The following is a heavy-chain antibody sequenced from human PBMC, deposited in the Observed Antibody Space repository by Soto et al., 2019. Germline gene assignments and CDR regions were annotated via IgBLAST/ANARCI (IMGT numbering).Heavy chain of an antibody. CDR1: GFNFGSYG. V-gene: IGHV3-23*01. J-gene: IGHJ6*02. Sequence: EVQLLESGGGLVQPGGSLRLSCSASGFNFGSYGMSWVRQAPGKGLEWVSGLTASGLNTYYTDSVKGRFTISRDNSRNTVYLQMSGLRVEDTAVFHCAKGLGNAKEVWGQGTTSPFH. CDR3: AKGLGNAKEV. D-gene: IGHD2-8*01. CDR2: LTASGLNT.